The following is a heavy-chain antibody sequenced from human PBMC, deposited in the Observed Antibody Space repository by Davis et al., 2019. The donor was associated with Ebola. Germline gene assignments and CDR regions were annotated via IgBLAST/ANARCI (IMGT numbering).Heavy chain of an antibody. CDR2: ISSNGGST. J-gene: IGHJ4*02. Sequence: GESLKISCAASGFTFSSYAMHWVRQAPGKGLEYVSAISSNGGSTYYADSVKGRFTISRDNSKNTLYLQMSSLRAEDTAVYYCTSTTGTNDYWGQGTLVTVSS. V-gene: IGHV3-64D*08. CDR1: GFTFSSYA. D-gene: IGHD1-1*01. CDR3: TSTTGTNDY.